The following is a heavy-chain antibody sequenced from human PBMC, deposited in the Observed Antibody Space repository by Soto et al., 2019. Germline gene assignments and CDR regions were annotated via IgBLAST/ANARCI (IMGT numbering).Heavy chain of an antibody. CDR3: ARNRNPSSTTHGMDV. D-gene: IGHD1-1*01. V-gene: IGHV3-21*01. J-gene: IGHJ6*02. CDR2: ISSDSYYI. CDR1: GLSFSTHS. Sequence: EVQLVESGGGLVEPGGSLRLSCEPSGLSFSTHSMNWVRQAPGKGLEWVSSISSDSYYIYYADSVKGRFTISRDNAKNSLYLQMNSLRADDTAVYYCARNRNPSSTTHGMDVWGQGTTVIVSS.